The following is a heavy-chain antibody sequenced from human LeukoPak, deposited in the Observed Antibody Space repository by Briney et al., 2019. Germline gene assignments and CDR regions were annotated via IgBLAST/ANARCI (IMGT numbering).Heavy chain of an antibody. CDR3: ARLIAAAGT. D-gene: IGHD6-13*01. CDR2: INHSGST. Sequence: SETLSLTCAVCGGSFSGYYWSWIRQPPGKGLEWIGEINHSGSTNYNPSLKSRVTISVDTSKNQFSLKLSSVTAADTAVHYCARLIAAAGTWGQGTLVTVSS. CDR1: GGSFSGYY. V-gene: IGHV4-34*01. J-gene: IGHJ5*02.